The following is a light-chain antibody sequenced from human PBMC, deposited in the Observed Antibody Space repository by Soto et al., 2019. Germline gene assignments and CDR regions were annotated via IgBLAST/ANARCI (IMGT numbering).Light chain of an antibody. J-gene: IGKJ1*01. CDR1: QSLSSR. CDR3: QQYNNFWT. Sequence: DIHMTQSPSTLSASVGDRVTITCRASQSLSSRLAWYQQKPGKAPELLIYDASSLKSGGPSRFSGSESGTEFTLTISSLQPDDFATYYCQQYNNFWTFGQGTKVDIK. CDR2: DAS. V-gene: IGKV1-5*01.